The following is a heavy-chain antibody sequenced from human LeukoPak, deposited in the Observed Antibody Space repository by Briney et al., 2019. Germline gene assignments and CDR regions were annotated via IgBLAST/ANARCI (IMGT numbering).Heavy chain of an antibody. D-gene: IGHD6-13*01. CDR1: GGSFSGYY. CDR3: AREGPRQQLQFRYFQH. V-gene: IGHV4-34*01. Sequence: SETLSLTCAVYGGSFSGYYWSWIRQPPGKGLEWIGEINHSGSTNYNPSLKSRVTISVDTSKNQFSLKLSSVTAADTAVYYCAREGPRQQLQFRYFQHWGQGTLVTVSS. J-gene: IGHJ1*01. CDR2: INHSGST.